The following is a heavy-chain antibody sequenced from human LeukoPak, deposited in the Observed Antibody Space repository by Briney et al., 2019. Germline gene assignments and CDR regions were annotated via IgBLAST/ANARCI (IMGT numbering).Heavy chain of an antibody. V-gene: IGHV4-61*02. J-gene: IGHJ1*01. CDR1: GGSISSGSYY. D-gene: IGHD4-11*01. CDR3: ARGYSNYVEH. CDR2: IYTSGST. Sequence: SQTLSLTCTVSGGSISSGSYYWSWIRQPAGKGLEWIGCIYTSGSTNYNPSLKSRVTISVDTSKNQFSLKLSSVTAADTAVYYCARGYSNYVEHWGQGTLVTVSS.